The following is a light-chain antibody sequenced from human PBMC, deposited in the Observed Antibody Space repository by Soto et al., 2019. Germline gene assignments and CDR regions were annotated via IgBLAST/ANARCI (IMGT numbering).Light chain of an antibody. CDR1: QSVSSY. CDR3: QQRNNYPPIT. CDR2: DAT. V-gene: IGKV3-11*01. J-gene: IGKJ5*01. Sequence: EIVLTQSPATLSVSPGERATLSCRASQSVSSYLAWYQQKPGQAPRLLIHDATTRASGIPGRFSGSGSGTDFTLTITSLQPEDVAVYYCQQRNNYPPITFGQGTRLEIK.